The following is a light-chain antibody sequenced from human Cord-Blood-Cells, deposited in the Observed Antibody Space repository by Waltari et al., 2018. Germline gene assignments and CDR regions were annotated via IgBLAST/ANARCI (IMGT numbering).Light chain of an antibody. CDR2: EGS. CDR3: CSYAGSSTWV. CDR1: SSDVGSYNL. J-gene: IGLJ3*02. V-gene: IGLV2-23*01. Sequence: QSALTQPASVSGSPGQSITISCTGTSSDVGSYNLVSWYQQHPGKAPKLMIYEGSKRPAGVSNRFSGSKSGNTASRTIPGLQAEDEADYYCCSYAGSSTWVFGGGTKLTVL.